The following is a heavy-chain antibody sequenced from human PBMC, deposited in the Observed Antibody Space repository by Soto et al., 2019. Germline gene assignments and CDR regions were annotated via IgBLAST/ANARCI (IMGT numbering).Heavy chain of an antibody. CDR2: ISSGSHYM. CDR1: GFTFSSYS. D-gene: IGHD6-19*01. CDR3: ARGAPPAG. V-gene: IGHV3-21*01. J-gene: IGHJ4*02. Sequence: LRLSCAASGFTFSSYSMNWVRQAPGKGLEWVSSISSGSHYMYDADSVKGRFTISRDNAKNSLYLQMNSLRAEDTAVYYCARGAPPAGWGQGTLVTVSS.